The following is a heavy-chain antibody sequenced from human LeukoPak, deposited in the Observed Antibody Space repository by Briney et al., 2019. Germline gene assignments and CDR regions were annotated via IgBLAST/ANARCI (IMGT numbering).Heavy chain of an antibody. D-gene: IGHD4-11*01. J-gene: IGHJ6*03. CDR1: GFAFNSYS. V-gene: IGHV3-21*01. CDR2: ITSRSSHI. Sequence: GGSLRLSCEASGFAFNSYSITWVRQAPGKGLESVSSITSRSSHIYIADSVKGRFTISRDNAKNSLFLQMSSLRVGDTAVYYCARVAQSATTGNYFYYYMDVWGKGTTVTVSS. CDR3: ARVAQSATTGNYFYYYMDV.